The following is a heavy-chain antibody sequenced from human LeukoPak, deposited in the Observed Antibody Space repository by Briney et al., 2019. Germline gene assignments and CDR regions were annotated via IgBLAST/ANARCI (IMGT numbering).Heavy chain of an antibody. D-gene: IGHD5-18*01. J-gene: IGHJ4*02. Sequence: GGSLRLSCAASRLTFSSYAMSWVRQAPGKGREWVSAISGSGGSTYYADSVKGRFTISRDNSKNTLYLQMNSLRAEDTAVYYCANSGYSYGSRDYWGQGTLVTVSS. CDR2: ISGSGGST. V-gene: IGHV3-23*01. CDR1: RLTFSSYA. CDR3: ANSGYSYGSRDY.